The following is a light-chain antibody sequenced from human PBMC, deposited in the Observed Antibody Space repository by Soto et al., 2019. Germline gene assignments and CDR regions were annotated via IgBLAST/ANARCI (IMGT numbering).Light chain of an antibody. J-gene: IGKJ1*01. Sequence: DIQMTQSPSTLSASVGDRVTITCRASQSISTWLAWYQQKSGKAPKLLIYEASRLGSGVPSRFSGSGSGTEFTLTISSLQPDDFATYYCQQYNSYSETFGQGTKVDIK. CDR2: EAS. CDR3: QQYNSYSET. V-gene: IGKV1-5*03. CDR1: QSISTW.